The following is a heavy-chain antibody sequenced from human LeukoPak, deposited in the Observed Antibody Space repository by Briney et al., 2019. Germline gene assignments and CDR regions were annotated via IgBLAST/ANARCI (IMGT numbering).Heavy chain of an antibody. CDR2: ITAYNGST. V-gene: IGHV1-18*01. CDR3: ARVDYDSSGYYFAFDY. D-gene: IGHD3-22*01. J-gene: IGHJ4*02. CDR1: GYTLTSYG. Sequence: VASVKVSCKASGYTLTSYGISWVRRAPGQGLEWMGWITAYNGSTNYAQNLQGRVTMTTDTSTNTAYMELRSLRFDDTAVYYCARVDYDSSGYYFAFDYWGQGTLVTVSS.